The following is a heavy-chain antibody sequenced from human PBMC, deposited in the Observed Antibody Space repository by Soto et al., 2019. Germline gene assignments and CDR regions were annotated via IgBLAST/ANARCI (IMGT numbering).Heavy chain of an antibody. CDR1: GGSITTYY. Sequence: SETLSLTCTVSGGSITTYYGSWIRQPPGKGLEWIGYIYYSGSTNYNPSLKSRVTISVDTSKNQFSLKLSSVTAADTAVYYCARHLAVFGVVRSSYYYYMDVWGKGTTVTVSS. CDR2: IYYSGST. D-gene: IGHD3-3*01. V-gene: IGHV4-59*08. CDR3: ARHLAVFGVVRSSYYYYMDV. J-gene: IGHJ6*03.